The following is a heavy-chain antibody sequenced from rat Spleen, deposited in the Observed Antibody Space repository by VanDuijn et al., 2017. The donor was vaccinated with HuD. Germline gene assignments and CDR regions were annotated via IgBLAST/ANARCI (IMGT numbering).Heavy chain of an antibody. J-gene: IGHJ3*01. CDR3: TRSVSGSSGFVY. CDR2: MDYSGST. D-gene: IGHD5-1*01. Sequence: EVRLQESGPGLVKPSQSLSLTCSVTGYSITSNFWGWIRKFPGNKMEWMGYMDYSGSTSYNPSLKSRISITRDTSKNQFFLQVNSVTTEDTATYYCTRSVSGSSGFVYWGQGTLVTVSS. V-gene: IGHV3-1*01. CDR1: GYSITSNF.